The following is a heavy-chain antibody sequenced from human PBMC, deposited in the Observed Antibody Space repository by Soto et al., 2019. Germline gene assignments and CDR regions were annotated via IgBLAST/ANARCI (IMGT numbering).Heavy chain of an antibody. Sequence: RRLSCAASGFTFSSYAMSWVRQAPGKGLEWVSAISGSGGSTYYADSVKGRFTISRDNSKNTLYLQMNSLRAEDTAVYYCANLFSGEHVDYWGQGTLVTVSS. CDR1: GFTFSSYA. CDR2: ISGSGGST. CDR3: ANLFSGEHVDY. J-gene: IGHJ4*02. D-gene: IGHD1-26*01. V-gene: IGHV3-23*01.